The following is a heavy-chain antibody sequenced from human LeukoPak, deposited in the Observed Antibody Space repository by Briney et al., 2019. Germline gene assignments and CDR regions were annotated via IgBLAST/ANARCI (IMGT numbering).Heavy chain of an antibody. Sequence: GGSLRLSCAASGFTFSSYAMSWVRQAPGKGLEWVAVISYDGSNKYYADSVKGRFTISRDNSKNTLYLQMNSLRAEDTAVYYCAKDGDSGYDFWGQGTLVTVSS. V-gene: IGHV3-30-3*01. CDR3: AKDGDSGYDF. CDR2: ISYDGSNK. CDR1: GFTFSSYA. J-gene: IGHJ4*02. D-gene: IGHD5-12*01.